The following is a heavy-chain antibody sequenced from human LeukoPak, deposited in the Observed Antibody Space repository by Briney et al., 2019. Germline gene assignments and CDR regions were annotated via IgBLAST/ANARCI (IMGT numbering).Heavy chain of an antibody. Sequence: GGSLRLSCAASGFTFSSYAMHWVRQAPGKGLEWVAVISYNGNNKYYAGSVKGRFTISRDNSKSTLYLQMNSLRAEDTAVYYCAREVEYFQHWGQGTLVTVSS. CDR1: GFTFSSYA. J-gene: IGHJ1*01. CDR2: ISYNGNNK. CDR3: AREVEYFQH. V-gene: IGHV3-30-3*01.